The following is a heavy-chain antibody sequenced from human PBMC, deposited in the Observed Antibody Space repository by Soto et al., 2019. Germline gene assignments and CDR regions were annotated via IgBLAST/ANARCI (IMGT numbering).Heavy chain of an antibody. CDR1: GFTFSSYT. CDR2: ISSSYYI. V-gene: IGHV3-21*01. D-gene: IGHD2-21*02. CDR3: ARGDVVVLTATSNFDY. Sequence: LRLSCAASGFTFSSYTMKWVRQAPGKGLEWVASISSSYYIKYADSVKGRFTISRDNAKNSLYLQMNSLRAEDTAVYYCARGDVVVLTATSNFDYWGQGTLVTVPS. J-gene: IGHJ4*02.